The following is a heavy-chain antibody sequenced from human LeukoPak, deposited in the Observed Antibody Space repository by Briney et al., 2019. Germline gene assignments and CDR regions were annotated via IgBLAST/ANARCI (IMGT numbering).Heavy chain of an antibody. CDR3: AIIAVAGTYYYYHMDV. Sequence: GGSLRLSCAASGFTFSSYSMNWIRQAPGKGLEWVSSISSSSSYIYYADSVKGRFTISRDNAKNSLYLQMNSLRAEDTAVYYCAIIAVAGTYYYYHMDVWGKGTTVTVSS. CDR2: ISSSSSYI. J-gene: IGHJ6*03. V-gene: IGHV3-21*01. CDR1: GFTFSSYS. D-gene: IGHD6-19*01.